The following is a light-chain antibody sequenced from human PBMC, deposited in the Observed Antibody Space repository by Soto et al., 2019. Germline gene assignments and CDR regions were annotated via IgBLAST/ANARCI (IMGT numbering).Light chain of an antibody. CDR3: QQYMSVWWT. V-gene: IGKV1-5*01. CDR1: HSIESW. CDR2: DAT. J-gene: IGKJ1*01. Sequence: QMTQSPSTLSAYVGDRVTITCRASHSIESWLAWYQQRPGQAPKLLFSDATNLRSGVPPRFSGSASGTQFTLTISSLQPDDVGTYYCQQYMSVWWTFGQGTRVEVK.